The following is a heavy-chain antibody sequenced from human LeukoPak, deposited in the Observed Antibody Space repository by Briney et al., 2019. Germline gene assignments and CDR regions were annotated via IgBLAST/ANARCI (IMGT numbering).Heavy chain of an antibody. D-gene: IGHD5-24*01. V-gene: IGHV3-23*01. CDR3: AKDRINMATIFGERY. Sequence: GGSLRLSCAASGFTFSSYSMNWVRQAPGKGLEWVSAISGSGGSTYYADSVKGRFTISRDNSKNTLYLQMNSLRAEDTAAYYCAKDRINMATIFGERYWGQGTLVTVSS. J-gene: IGHJ4*02. CDR2: ISGSGGST. CDR1: GFTFSSYS.